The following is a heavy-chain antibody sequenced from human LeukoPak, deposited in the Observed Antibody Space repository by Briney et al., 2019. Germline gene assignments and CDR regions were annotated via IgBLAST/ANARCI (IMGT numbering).Heavy chain of an antibody. Sequence: PGESLKISCKGSGYSFTSYWIGWVRQMPGKGLEWMGIIYPGDSDTRYSPSFQGQVTISADKSISTAYLQWSSLKASDTAMYYCARHEGSIAVAHYVDYWGQGTLVTVSS. D-gene: IGHD6-19*01. CDR1: GYSFTSYW. CDR3: ARHEGSIAVAHYVDY. V-gene: IGHV5-51*01. CDR2: IYPGDSDT. J-gene: IGHJ4*02.